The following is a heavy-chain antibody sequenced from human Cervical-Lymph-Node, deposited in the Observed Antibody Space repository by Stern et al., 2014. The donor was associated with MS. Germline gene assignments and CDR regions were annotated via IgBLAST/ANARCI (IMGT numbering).Heavy chain of an antibody. CDR1: GGTFSNSA. CDR3: ASGGWFDA. V-gene: IGHV1-69*01. Sequence: QMQLVQSGAEVKKPGSSVKVSCKASGGTFSNSAISWVRQAPGQGLEWVGGLIPKLGSANYAQKFRGRVTIVADESTTTAYMELSNLRSEDTAVYYCASGGWFDAWGKGTLVTVSS. CDR2: LIPKLGSA. J-gene: IGHJ5*02.